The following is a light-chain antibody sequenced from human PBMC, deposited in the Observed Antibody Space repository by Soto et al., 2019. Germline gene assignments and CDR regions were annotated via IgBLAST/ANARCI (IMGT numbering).Light chain of an antibody. J-gene: IGKJ1*01. Sequence: DIPMTQSPSSLSASVGDRVTITCRAGQTVTDYLNWYQHKPGKAPKLLIYSASTLQTGVPPRFSCSGSGTDFTLPITSLQPEDFGTYYCYQPYSTPQTFGQGTRVEIK. CDR2: SAS. V-gene: IGKV1-39*01. CDR1: QTVTDY. CDR3: YQPYSTPQT.